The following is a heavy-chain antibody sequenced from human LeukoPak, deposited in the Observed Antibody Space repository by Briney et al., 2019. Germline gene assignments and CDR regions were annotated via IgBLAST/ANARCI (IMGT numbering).Heavy chain of an antibody. V-gene: IGHV3-30*03. J-gene: IGHJ6*02. CDR2: ILYDGNNK. CDR1: DFSFRNNG. CDR3: AKHRFFGSGLNGPHYYYGMDV. Sequence: PGGSLRLSCAVSDFSFRNNGLDGVAQAPGKGLEWVAVILYDGNNKHYAESVKGRFTISRDNSNNMLYHKMNSLRPDDTTAYYTAKHRFFGSGLNGPHYYYGMDVWGQGTTVTVSS. D-gene: IGHD1-26*01.